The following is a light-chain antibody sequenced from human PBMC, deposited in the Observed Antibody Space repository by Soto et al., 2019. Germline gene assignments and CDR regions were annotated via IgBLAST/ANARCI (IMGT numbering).Light chain of an antibody. CDR3: SSYTSSSTLGYV. CDR1: SSDVGGYNY. Sequence: QSVLTQPASLSGSPGPSITLSCTGTSSDVGGYNYVSWYQQHPGKAPKLMIYDVSNRPSGVSNRFSGSKSGNTASLTISGLQAEDEADYYCSSYTSSSTLGYVFGTGTKVTVL. V-gene: IGLV2-14*01. CDR2: DVS. J-gene: IGLJ1*01.